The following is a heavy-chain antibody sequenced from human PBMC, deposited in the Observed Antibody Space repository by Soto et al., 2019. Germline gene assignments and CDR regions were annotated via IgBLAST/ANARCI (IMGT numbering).Heavy chain of an antibody. Sequence: GGSLRLSCAASGFTFSSYAMHWVRQAPGKGLEWVAVISYDGSNKYYADSVKGRFTTSRDNSKNTLYLQMNSLRAEDTAVYYCARDRRHKIAAAGIFDYWGQGTLVTVSS. CDR1: GFTFSSYA. CDR2: ISYDGSNK. CDR3: ARDRRHKIAAAGIFDY. V-gene: IGHV3-30-3*01. J-gene: IGHJ4*02. D-gene: IGHD6-13*01.